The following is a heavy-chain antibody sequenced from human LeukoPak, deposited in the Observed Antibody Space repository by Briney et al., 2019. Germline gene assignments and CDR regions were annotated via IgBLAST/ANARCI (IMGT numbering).Heavy chain of an antibody. J-gene: IGHJ6*02. Sequence: SVKVSCKASGGTFSSYAISWVRQAPGQGLEWMGRIIPILGIANYAQKFQGRVTITADKSTSTAYMELSSLRSEDTAVYYCARYRPWYSSGWSPSYYYYGMDVWGQGTTVTVSS. CDR3: ARYRPWYSSGWSPSYYYYGMDV. D-gene: IGHD6-19*01. CDR1: GGTFSSYA. CDR2: IIPILGIA. V-gene: IGHV1-69*04.